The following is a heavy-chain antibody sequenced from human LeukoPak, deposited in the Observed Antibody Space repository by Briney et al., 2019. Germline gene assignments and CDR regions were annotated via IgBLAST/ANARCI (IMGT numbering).Heavy chain of an antibody. CDR3: ARDLGMVVAAATGMDV. J-gene: IGHJ6*02. CDR1: GGTFSSYA. D-gene: IGHD2-15*01. CDR2: IIPILGIA. V-gene: IGHV1-69*04. Sequence: SVKVSCKASGGTFSSYAISWVRQAPGQGLEWMGRIIPILGIANYAQKFQGRVTITADKSTSTAYMELSSLRSEDTAVYYCARDLGMVVAAATGMDVWGQGTTVTVSS.